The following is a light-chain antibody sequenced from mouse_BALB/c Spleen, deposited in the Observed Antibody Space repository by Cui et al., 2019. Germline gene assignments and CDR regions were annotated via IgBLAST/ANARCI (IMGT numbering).Light chain of an antibody. J-gene: IGKJ1*01. CDR2: NVS. V-gene: IGKV1-117*01. CDR3: FQGSHVPWT. Sequence: DVLMTQPPLSLTVSLGAEASIACKSSQSIVHSYGNTYLEWYQQKPSQSPKLLIYNVSNRVSGVPDRFSGSGSGTDFTLKISRVEAEDVGVYYCFQGSHVPWTFGGGTKLEIK. CDR1: QSIVHSYGNTY.